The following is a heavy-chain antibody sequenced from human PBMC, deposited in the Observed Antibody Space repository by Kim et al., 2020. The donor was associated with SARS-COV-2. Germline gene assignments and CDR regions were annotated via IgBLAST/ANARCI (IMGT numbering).Heavy chain of an antibody. D-gene: IGHD4-17*01. CDR1: GFTFSSYG. CDR2: IWYDGSNK. Sequence: GGSLRLSCAASGFTFSSYGMHWVRQAPGKGLEWVAVIWYDGSNKYYADSVKGRFTISRDNSKNTLYLQMNSLRAEDTAVYYCAKGDYYGDFVLPFDDWGQGTLVTVSS. V-gene: IGHV3-33*06. J-gene: IGHJ4*02. CDR3: AKGDYYGDFVLPFDD.